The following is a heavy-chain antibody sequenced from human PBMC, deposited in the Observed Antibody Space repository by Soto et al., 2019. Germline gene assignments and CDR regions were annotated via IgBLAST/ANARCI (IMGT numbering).Heavy chain of an antibody. CDR3: VRDIR. CDR1: RFTLNNFW. Sequence: EVQLVESGGGLVQTGGSLRLSCAASRFTLNNFWMYWVRQTPEKGLVWVSGINSDGTTTIYADSVKGRFTISRDNAKNTLYLQMNSLTVEDTAIYYCVRDIRWGQGTLFTVSS. V-gene: IGHV3-74*01. J-gene: IGHJ4*02. CDR2: INSDGTTT.